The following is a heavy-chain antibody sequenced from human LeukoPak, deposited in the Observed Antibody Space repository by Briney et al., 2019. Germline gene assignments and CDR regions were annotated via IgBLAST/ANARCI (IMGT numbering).Heavy chain of an antibody. V-gene: IGHV4-39*02. CDR1: GGSISSSSYY. CDR2: IYYSGST. J-gene: IGHJ4*02. CDR3: ARDGNYDFWNHPPPLYY. Sequence: TSETLSLTCTVSGGSISSSSYYWGWIRQPPGKGLEWIGSIYYSGSTYYNPSLKSRVTISVDTSKNQFSLKLSSVTAADTAVYYCARDGNYDFWNHPPPLYYWGQGTLVTVSS. D-gene: IGHD3-3*01.